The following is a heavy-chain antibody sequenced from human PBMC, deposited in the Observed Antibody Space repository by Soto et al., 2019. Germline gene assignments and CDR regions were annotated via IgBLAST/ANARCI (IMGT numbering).Heavy chain of an antibody. CDR3: ASEYSSSSRSSPTQTPFDP. J-gene: IGHJ5*02. CDR1: GGSISSSSYY. V-gene: IGHV4-39*01. Sequence: QLQLQESGPGLVKPSETLSLTCTVSGGSISSSSYYWGWIRQPPGKGLEWIGSIYYSGSTYYNPSLKSRVTISVDTSKNQFSLKLSSVTAADTAVYYCASEYSSSSRSSPTQTPFDPWGQGTLVTVSS. CDR2: IYYSGST. D-gene: IGHD6-6*01.